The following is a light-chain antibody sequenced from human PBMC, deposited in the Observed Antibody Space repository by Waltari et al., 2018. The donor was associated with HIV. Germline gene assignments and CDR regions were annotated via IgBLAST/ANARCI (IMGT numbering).Light chain of an antibody. V-gene: IGLV2-14*01. Sequence: QSALAQPASVSGSPGQSITISCTGTNNDIGGYNYVPWYQQSPDKAPKLMIYEVANRPSGVSNRFSGSKSGNTASLTISGLQADDEADYYCSSYTSRSTQVFGTGTKVTVL. CDR2: EVA. CDR1: NNDIGGYNY. CDR3: SSYTSRSTQV. J-gene: IGLJ1*01.